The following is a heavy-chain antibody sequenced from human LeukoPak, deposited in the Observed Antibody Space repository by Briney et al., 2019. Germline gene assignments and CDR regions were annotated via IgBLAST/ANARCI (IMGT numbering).Heavy chain of an antibody. J-gene: IGHJ4*02. V-gene: IGHV4-34*01. Sequence: PSETLSLTCAVYGGSFSGYYWSWIRQPPGKGLEWIGEINHSGSTNYNPSLKSRVTMSVDTSKSQFSLKLSSVTAADTAVYYCARGQSIVGATGDYWGQGTLVTVSS. CDR3: ARGQSIVGATGDY. CDR1: GGSFSGYY. D-gene: IGHD1-26*01. CDR2: INHSGST.